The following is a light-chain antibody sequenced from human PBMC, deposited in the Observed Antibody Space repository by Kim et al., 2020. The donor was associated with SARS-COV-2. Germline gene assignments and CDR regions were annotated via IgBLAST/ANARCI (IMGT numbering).Light chain of an antibody. CDR1: QDIGND. Sequence: DIQMTQSPSSLSASVGDRVTITCRASQDIGNDLGWYQQSPGRAPQRLIYGASNLQSGVPSRFSGSGSESEFTLTINSLQPEDFATYFCLQHRTYPITFGQGTRLEIK. CDR2: GAS. J-gene: IGKJ5*01. CDR3: LQHRTYPIT. V-gene: IGKV1-17*01.